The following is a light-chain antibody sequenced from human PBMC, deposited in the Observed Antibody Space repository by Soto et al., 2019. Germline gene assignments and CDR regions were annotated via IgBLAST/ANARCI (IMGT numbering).Light chain of an antibody. CDR1: QSVLYSSNNNNY. J-gene: IGKJ2*02. CDR3: QQYHTTPGT. CDR2: WAS. V-gene: IGKV4-1*01. Sequence: DIVMTQSPDSLAVSLGERATINCKSSQSVLYSSNNNNYLAWYQQKPGQPPKLLIYWASTRESGVPDRFSGSGSGTDFTLTISSLQAEDVAVYYCQQYHTTPGTFGQGTKLEIK.